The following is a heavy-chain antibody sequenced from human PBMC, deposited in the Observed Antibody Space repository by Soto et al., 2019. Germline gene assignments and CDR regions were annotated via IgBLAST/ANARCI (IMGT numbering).Heavy chain of an antibody. D-gene: IGHD3-3*01. CDR1: GFTFSSYW. CDR2: IKQDGNDL. Sequence: EVQLVESGGGLVQHGGSLRLSCAASGFTFSSYWMSWVRQAPEKGLEWVANIKQDGNDLYFVDSVKGRFTISRDNAKNSLYLHMSSLRAEDTGVYYCERTIFGVVTHSSYMDVWGKGTTVTVSS. J-gene: IGHJ6*03. CDR3: ERTIFGVVTHSSYMDV. V-gene: IGHV3-7*01.